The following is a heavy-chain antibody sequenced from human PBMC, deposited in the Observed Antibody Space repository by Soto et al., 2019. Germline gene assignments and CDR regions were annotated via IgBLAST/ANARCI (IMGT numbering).Heavy chain of an antibody. Sequence: PGGSLRLSCAVSGFTFSNYGMSWVRQAPGKGLEWVSTISGSGGSTYYADSVKGRFTISRDNTKNSLFLQMNSLRVEDTAVYYCARVANRYFDLWGRGTLVTVSS. V-gene: IGHV3-23*01. CDR3: ARVANRYFDL. CDR1: GFTFSNYG. CDR2: ISGSGGST. J-gene: IGHJ2*01.